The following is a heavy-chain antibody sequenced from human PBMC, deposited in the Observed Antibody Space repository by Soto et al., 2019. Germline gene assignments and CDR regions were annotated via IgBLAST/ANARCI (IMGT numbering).Heavy chain of an antibody. D-gene: IGHD3-10*01. CDR1: GGPIRSSSYC. Sequence: QLQLQESGPGLVKPSETLSLTCTVSGGPIRSSSYCWGWIRQSPGRGLEWIGNIYYSGNTYYNSSLKSRVTIPIDTSKNQFSLKLSSVTAADPAVYYCATLPDWGAGSNWGQGTLVTASS. CDR3: ATLPDWGAGSN. J-gene: IGHJ4*02. CDR2: IYYSGNT. V-gene: IGHV4-39*01.